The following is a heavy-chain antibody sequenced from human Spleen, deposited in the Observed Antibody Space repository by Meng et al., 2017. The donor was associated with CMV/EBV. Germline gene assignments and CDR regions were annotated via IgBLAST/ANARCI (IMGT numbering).Heavy chain of an antibody. V-gene: IGHV1-24*01. D-gene: IGHD2-15*01. CDR3: TTDDLCSGGSCSVGY. CDR1: GYSLTALS. J-gene: IGHJ4*02. CDR2: FDPEDGET. Sequence: SGYSLTALSIQWVRQTPGRGLEWMGGFDPEDGETIFAQKFQGSVTLTEDTSTNTAYMELSSLRSDDAAVYYCTTDDLCSGGSCSVGYWGQGTLVTVSS.